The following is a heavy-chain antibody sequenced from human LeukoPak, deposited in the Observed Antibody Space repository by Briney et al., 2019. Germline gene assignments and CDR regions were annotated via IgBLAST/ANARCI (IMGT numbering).Heavy chain of an antibody. Sequence: GGSLRLPCAGSGFTVSAYAMAWVRQAPGKGLEWVSTIYDDNTYYADSVKGRLAISTDNSKNTLYLQMNSLRVEDTAVYFCAARKVRGVWFYLDYWGQGTLVTVSS. J-gene: IGHJ4*02. CDR3: AARKVRGVWFYLDY. CDR2: IYDDNT. D-gene: IGHD3-10*01. V-gene: IGHV3-23*01. CDR1: GFTVSAYA.